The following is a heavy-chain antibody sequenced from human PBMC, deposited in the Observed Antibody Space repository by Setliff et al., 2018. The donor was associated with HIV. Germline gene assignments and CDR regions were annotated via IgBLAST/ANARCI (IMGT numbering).Heavy chain of an antibody. J-gene: IGHJ4*02. CDR1: ENTFSNYY. CDR2: INPSGGRT. CDR3: ARGSRITVVAILTYSRFDY. Sequence: ASVKVSCKAPENTFSNYYLHWVRQAPGQGLEWMGIINPSGGRTNYAQKFQGRVTMTRDTSTSTVYMELSSLGSEDTAVYFCARGSRITVVAILTYSRFDYWGQGTLVTVSS. V-gene: IGHV1-46*01. D-gene: IGHD2-15*01.